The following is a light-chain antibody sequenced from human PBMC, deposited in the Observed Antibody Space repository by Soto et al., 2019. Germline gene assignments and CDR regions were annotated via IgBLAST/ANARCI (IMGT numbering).Light chain of an antibody. CDR2: SNN. Sequence: QPVLTQPPSASGTPGQRVTISCSGSSSNIGSNTVNWYQQLPGTAPKVLIYSNNQRPSGVPDRFSGSKSSTPASLAIGGLQSEDDANYYCAAWDDSLNALVFGGGTKLTVL. V-gene: IGLV1-44*01. CDR1: SSNIGSNT. CDR3: AAWDDSLNALV. J-gene: IGLJ2*01.